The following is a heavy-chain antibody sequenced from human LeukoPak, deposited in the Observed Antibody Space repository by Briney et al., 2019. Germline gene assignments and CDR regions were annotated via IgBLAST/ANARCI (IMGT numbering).Heavy chain of an antibody. CDR3: ARIRDGYNDAYDI. V-gene: IGHV1-46*01. D-gene: IGHD5-24*01. CDR2: INPGGGNT. CDR1: GYTFTSYG. Sequence: ASVKVSCKASGYTFTSYGISWVRQVPGQGLEWMGLINPGGGNTNYAQNFQGRVTMTRDTSASTVYMQLSSLRSEDTAMYYCARIRDGYNDAYDIWGQGTVVTVPS. J-gene: IGHJ3*02.